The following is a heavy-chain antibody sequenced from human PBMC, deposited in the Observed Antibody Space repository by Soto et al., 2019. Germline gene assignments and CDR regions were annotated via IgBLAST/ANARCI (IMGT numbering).Heavy chain of an antibody. Sequence: KPSETLSLTCTVSGDSISSSNSHWGWTRQPPGKGLEYIGSVYYGGAIFYSGNINYNPSLKSRVTISVDTSKNQFSLRLSSVTAADTGVYYCVRYDRINMKPYSPEGFHIWGQGTMVTVSS. CDR3: VRYDRINMKPYSPEGFHI. D-gene: IGHD3-3*02. CDR2: VYYGGAIFYSGNI. J-gene: IGHJ3*02. CDR1: GDSISSSNSH. V-gene: IGHV4-39*01.